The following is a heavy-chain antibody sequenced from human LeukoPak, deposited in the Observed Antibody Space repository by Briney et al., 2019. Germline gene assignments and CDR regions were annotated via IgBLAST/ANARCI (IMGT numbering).Heavy chain of an antibody. D-gene: IGHD6-13*01. J-gene: IGHJ3*01. V-gene: IGHV3-53*01. CDR1: VSAY. CDR2: VFGGGAT. CDR3: ARDQGSSSRRANAFDF. Sequence: GGSLRLSCAASVSAYITWVRRAPGKGLEWVSVVFGGGATYYADSVKGRFTISRDNSRNTVDLQMNSLRAEDTAVYYCARDQGSSSRRANAFDFWGQGTMVTVSS.